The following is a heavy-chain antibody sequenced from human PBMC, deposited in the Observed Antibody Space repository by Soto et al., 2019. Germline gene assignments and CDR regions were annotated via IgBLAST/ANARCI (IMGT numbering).Heavy chain of an antibody. D-gene: IGHD2-8*02. CDR2: LTASGGNT. CDR3: AKGPGSGGLDY. J-gene: IGHJ4*02. V-gene: IGHV3-23*01. Sequence: EVQLLQSGGGLVQPGGSLRLSCAASGFTFGAYAMTWVRQVPGKGLEWISTLTASGGNTNHAESVKGRFTVSRENAKETLCLEMHSRRAEDTGIYYCAKGPGSGGLDYWGQGTLVTVSS. CDR1: GFTFGAYA.